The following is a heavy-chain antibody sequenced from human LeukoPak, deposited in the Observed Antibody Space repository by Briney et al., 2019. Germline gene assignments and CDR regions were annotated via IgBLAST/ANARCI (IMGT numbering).Heavy chain of an antibody. Sequence: PSETLSLTCTVSGGSINNYYWSWIRQPAGKGLEWIGRIYISGSTNYNPSLKSRVTISVDTSKNQFSLKLSSVTAADTAVYYCARDDILTGYSHWGQGTLVTVSS. V-gene: IGHV4-4*07. CDR1: GGSINNYY. CDR2: IYISGST. J-gene: IGHJ4*02. CDR3: ARDDILTGYSH. D-gene: IGHD3-9*01.